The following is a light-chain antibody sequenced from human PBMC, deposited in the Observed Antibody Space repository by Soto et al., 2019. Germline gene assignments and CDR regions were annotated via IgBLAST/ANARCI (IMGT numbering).Light chain of an antibody. Sequence: DIQMTQSPSFVSASVGDRVTITCRASQGISNYLGWYQQKPGKAPKSLIYSASTLQSGVSSKFSGSGSGTDFTLTITDMQPDDFATYYCQQYYRYPWTFGQGTKVDIK. J-gene: IGKJ1*01. CDR2: SAS. V-gene: IGKV1-16*02. CDR3: QQYYRYPWT. CDR1: QGISNY.